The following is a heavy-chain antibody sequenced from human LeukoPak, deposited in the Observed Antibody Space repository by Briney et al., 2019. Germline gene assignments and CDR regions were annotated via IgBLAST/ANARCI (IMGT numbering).Heavy chain of an antibody. J-gene: IGHJ6*02. CDR2: ISWDGGST. Sequence: PGGSLRLSCAASGFTFDDYTMHWVRQAPVKGLEWVSLISWDGGSTYYADSVKGRFTISRDNSKNSLYLQMNSLRTEDTALYYCAKDIGYSSGWHASYGMDVWGQGTTVTVSS. CDR3: AKDIGYSSGWHASYGMDV. D-gene: IGHD6-19*01. V-gene: IGHV3-43*01. CDR1: GFTFDDYT.